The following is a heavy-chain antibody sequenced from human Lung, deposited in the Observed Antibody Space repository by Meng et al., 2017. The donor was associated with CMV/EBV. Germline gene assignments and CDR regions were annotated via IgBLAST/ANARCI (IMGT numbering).Heavy chain of an antibody. CDR2: IRYDGDKK. Sequence: GESXKISXAASGLTLSSYGIHWVRQAPGKGLEWVAFIRYDGDKKEYVDSVKGRFTISRDNSKNMVNLQMNSLRAEDTAVYYCAKDSGRGGHLWFRGVDYWGQGTLVTVSS. CDR3: AKDSGRGGHLWFRGVDY. CDR1: GLTLSSYG. J-gene: IGHJ4*02. V-gene: IGHV3-30*02. D-gene: IGHD3-10*01.